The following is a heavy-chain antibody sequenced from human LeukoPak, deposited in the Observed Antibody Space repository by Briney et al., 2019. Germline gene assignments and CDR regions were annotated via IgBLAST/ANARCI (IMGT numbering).Heavy chain of an antibody. CDR1: GGTFSSYA. V-gene: IGHV1-8*02. CDR3: ARGRRGSYKPHYYYGMDV. CDR2: INPNSGNT. D-gene: IGHD1-26*01. Sequence: ASVKVSCKASGGTFSSYAINWVRQATGQGLEWMGWINPNSGNTGYAQKFQGRVTMTRNTSISTAYMELSSLRSEDTAVYYCARGRRGSYKPHYYYGMDVWGQGTTVTVSS. J-gene: IGHJ6*02.